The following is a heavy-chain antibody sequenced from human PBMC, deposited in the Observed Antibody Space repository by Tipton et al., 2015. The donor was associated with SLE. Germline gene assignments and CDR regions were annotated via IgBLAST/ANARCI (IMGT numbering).Heavy chain of an antibody. V-gene: IGHV3-30*02. CDR2: IRYDGSNK. D-gene: IGHD6-13*01. CDR1: GGSISSHY. Sequence: LSLTCIVSGGSISSHYWSWVRQPPGKGLEWVAFIRYDGSNKYYADSVKGRFTISRDNSKNTLYLQMNSLRAEDTAVYYCARATDWGYSSSWYMDAFDIWGQGTMVTVSS. J-gene: IGHJ3*02. CDR3: ARATDWGYSSSWYMDAFDI.